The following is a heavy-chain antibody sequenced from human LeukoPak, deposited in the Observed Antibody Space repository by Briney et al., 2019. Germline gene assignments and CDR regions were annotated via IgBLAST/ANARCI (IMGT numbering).Heavy chain of an antibody. J-gene: IGHJ4*02. CDR1: GFTFSSYA. CDR3: AKDGLERRAYFDY. Sequence: PGGSLSLSCAASGFTFSSYAMSWVRQAPGKGLEWVSAISGSGGSTYYADSVKGRFTISRDNSKNTLYLQMNSLRAEDTAVYYCAKDGLERRAYFDYWGQGTLVTVSS. V-gene: IGHV3-23*01. CDR2: ISGSGGST. D-gene: IGHD1-1*01.